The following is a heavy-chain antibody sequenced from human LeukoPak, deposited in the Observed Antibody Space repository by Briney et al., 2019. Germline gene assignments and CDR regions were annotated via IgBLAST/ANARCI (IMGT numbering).Heavy chain of an antibody. CDR3: AKDQSPGAFDI. CDR2: IYSGDTT. J-gene: IGHJ3*02. V-gene: IGHV3-53*05. CDR1: GFTVSSTY. Sequence: QSGGSLRLSCAASGFTVSSTYMSWVRQAPGRGLEVVSIIYSGDTTYYADSVKGRFAISRDNSKNTLYLQMNSLRAEDTAVYYCAKDQSPGAFDIWGQGTMVTVSS.